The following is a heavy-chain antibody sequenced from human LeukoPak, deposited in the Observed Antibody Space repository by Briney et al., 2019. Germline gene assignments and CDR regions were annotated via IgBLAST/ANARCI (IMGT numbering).Heavy chain of an antibody. CDR2: IYYSGST. CDR3: ARDKDAFDI. J-gene: IGHJ3*02. V-gene: IGHV4-61*01. Sequence: SETLPLTCTVSGGSFSSGSYYWSWIRQPPGKGLEWIGYIYYSGSTNYNPSLKSRVTISVDTSKNQFSLKLSSVTAADTAVYYCARDKDAFDIWGQGTMVTVSS. CDR1: GGSFSSGSYY.